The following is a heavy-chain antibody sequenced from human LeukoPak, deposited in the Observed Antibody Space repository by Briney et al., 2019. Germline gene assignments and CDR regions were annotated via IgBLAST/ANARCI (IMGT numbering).Heavy chain of an antibody. D-gene: IGHD3-3*01. V-gene: IGHV1-69*13. Sequence: SVKCSCKASGGTFSSYAMSWLRQAPGQRLEWIGWIIPIFGTANYAEKFQGRVTITADESTSTAYMELSSLRSEDTAVYYCAKHAWSGYYCLDYWGQGTLVTVSS. CDR3: AKHAWSGYYCLDY. CDR1: GGTFSSYA. J-gene: IGHJ4*02. CDR2: IIPIFGTA.